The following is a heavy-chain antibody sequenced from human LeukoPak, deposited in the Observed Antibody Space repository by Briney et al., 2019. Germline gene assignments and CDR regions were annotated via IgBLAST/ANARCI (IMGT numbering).Heavy chain of an antibody. CDR1: GFTVSSYW. V-gene: IGHV3-74*01. Sequence: PGGSLRLSCAASGFTVSSYWMHWVRQVPGKGLVWVSRINPGGSSTAYADSVKGRFTISRDNAENTLYLQMDSLRAEDTAVYYCARSNQADDYWGQGTLVTVSS. J-gene: IGHJ4*02. CDR3: ARSNQADDY. CDR2: INPGGSST. D-gene: IGHD1-14*01.